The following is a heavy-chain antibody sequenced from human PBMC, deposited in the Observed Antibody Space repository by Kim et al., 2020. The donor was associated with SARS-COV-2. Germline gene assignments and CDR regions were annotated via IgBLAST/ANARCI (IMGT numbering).Heavy chain of an antibody. J-gene: IGHJ4*02. Sequence: SETLSLTCAVSGGSISSSNWWSWVRQPPGKGLEWIGEIYHSGSTNYNPSLKSRVTISVDKSKNQFSLKLSSVTAADTAVYYCARYRDVSSSSLRVFDYWGQGTLVTVSS. CDR1: GGSISSSNW. D-gene: IGHD4-17*01. CDR3: ARYRDVSSSSLRVFDY. CDR2: IYHSGST. V-gene: IGHV4-4*02.